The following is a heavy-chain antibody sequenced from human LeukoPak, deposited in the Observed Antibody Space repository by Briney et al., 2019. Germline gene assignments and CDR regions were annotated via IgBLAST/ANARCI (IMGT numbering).Heavy chain of an antibody. CDR1: GFTFSVYW. J-gene: IGHJ6*03. V-gene: IGHV3-7*01. CDR2: IKQDGSER. Sequence: GGSLRLSCAASGFTFSVYWMSWVRQAPGKGLEWVANIKQDGSERNYVDSVRGRFTISRDNAKNALYLQMNSLRVDDTAVYYCARDWAETGVWGKGTTVTVSS. D-gene: IGHD3-16*01. CDR3: ARDWAETGV.